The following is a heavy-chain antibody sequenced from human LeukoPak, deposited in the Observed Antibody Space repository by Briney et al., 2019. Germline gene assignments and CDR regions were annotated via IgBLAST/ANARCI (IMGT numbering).Heavy chain of an antibody. J-gene: IGHJ4*02. Sequence: HPGGSLRLSCADSGFTSSSYAMSWVRQAPGKGLEWVSAISGSGGSTYYADSVKGRFTISRDNSKNTLCLQMNSLRAEDTAVYYCAKGVIVVVPAAAVFDYWGQGTLVTVSS. D-gene: IGHD2-2*01. CDR1: GFTSSSYA. CDR3: AKGVIVVVPAAAVFDY. CDR2: ISGSGGST. V-gene: IGHV3-23*01.